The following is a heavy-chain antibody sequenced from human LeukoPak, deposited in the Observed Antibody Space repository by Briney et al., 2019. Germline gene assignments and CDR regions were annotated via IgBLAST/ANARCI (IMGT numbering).Heavy chain of an antibody. V-gene: IGHV5-51*01. D-gene: IGHD4-11*01. CDR2: IYPGDSDT. CDR1: GYSFTSYW. Sequence: GESLKISCKGSGYSFTSYWIGWVRQLPGKGLEWMGIIYPGDSDTRYSPSFQGQVTISADKSISTAYLQWSSLKASDTAMYYCARLPGGVTTYYYYMDVWGKGTTVTVSS. J-gene: IGHJ6*03. CDR3: ARLPGGVTTYYYYMDV.